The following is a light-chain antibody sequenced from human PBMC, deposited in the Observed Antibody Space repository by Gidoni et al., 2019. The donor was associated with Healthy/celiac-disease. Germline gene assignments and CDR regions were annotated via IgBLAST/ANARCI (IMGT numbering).Light chain of an antibody. J-gene: IGKJ4*01. CDR3: QQLNSYPLT. CDR1: QGISSY. CDR2: AAS. V-gene: IGKV1-9*01. Sequence: IQFTPSPSSLSASVGDRVTITCRASQGISSYLAWYQQKPGKAPKLLIYAASTLQSGVPSRFSGSGSGTDFTLTISSLQPEDFATYYCQQLNSYPLTFGGGTKVEIK.